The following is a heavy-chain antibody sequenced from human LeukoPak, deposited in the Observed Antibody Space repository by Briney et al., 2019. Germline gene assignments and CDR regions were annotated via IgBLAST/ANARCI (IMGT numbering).Heavy chain of an antibody. V-gene: IGHV4-30-2*01. CDR1: GGSISSGGYS. Sequence: SETLSLTCAVSGGSISSGGYSWSWIRQPPGKGLEWIGYIYYSGSTYYNPSLKSRVTISVDRSKNQFSLKLSSVTAADTAVYYCAREGYDILTGIGYFDLWGRGTLVTVSS. J-gene: IGHJ2*01. CDR2: IYYSGST. CDR3: AREGYDILTGIGYFDL. D-gene: IGHD3-9*01.